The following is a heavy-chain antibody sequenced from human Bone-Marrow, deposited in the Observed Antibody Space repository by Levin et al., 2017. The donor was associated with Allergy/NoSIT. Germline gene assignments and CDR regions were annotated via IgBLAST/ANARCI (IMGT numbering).Heavy chain of an antibody. J-gene: IGHJ4*02. CDR2: VSGSGDYT. V-gene: IGHV3-23*01. CDR1: GFTFVNYA. CDR3: AKRGVVAASREVILDY. Sequence: GGSLRLSCTASGFTFVNYAMSWVRQAPGKGLEWVSLVSGSGDYTFYADSVKGRFTISRDNSKNTLYLQLRSLRAEDTAIYYCAKRGVVAASREVILDYWGQGTLVTVSS. D-gene: IGHD2-15*01.